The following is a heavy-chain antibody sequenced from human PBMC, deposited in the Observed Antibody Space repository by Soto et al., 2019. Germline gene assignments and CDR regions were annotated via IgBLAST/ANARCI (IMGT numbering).Heavy chain of an antibody. CDR1: GGSISSGDYY. D-gene: IGHD2-2*01. V-gene: IGHV4-61*08. CDR2: IYYSGST. CDR3: ARRYCSSTSCYNWFDP. Sequence: SETLSLTCTVSGGSISSGDYYWSWIRQPPGKGLEWIGYIYYSGSTNYNPSLKSRVTISVDTSKNQFSLKLSSVTAAATAVYYCARRYCSSTSCYNWFDPWGQGTLVTVSS. J-gene: IGHJ5*02.